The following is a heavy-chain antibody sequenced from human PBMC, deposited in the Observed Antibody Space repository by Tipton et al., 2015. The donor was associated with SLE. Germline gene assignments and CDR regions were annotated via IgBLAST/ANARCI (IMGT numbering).Heavy chain of an antibody. V-gene: IGHV4-38-2*02. CDR2: ISHTENS. Sequence: TLSLTCTVSGGSINSYYWGWIRQPPGKGLEWIAIISHTENSYYNPPLKSRVAISIDTSRNQFSLRLSSVTAADTAVYYCATQGQIGGFDFWGQGSLVTVSS. D-gene: IGHD3-10*01. CDR1: GGSINSYY. J-gene: IGHJ4*02. CDR3: ATQGQIGGFDF.